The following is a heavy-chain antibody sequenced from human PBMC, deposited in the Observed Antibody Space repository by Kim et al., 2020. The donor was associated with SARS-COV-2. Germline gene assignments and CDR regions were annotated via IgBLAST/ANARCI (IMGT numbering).Heavy chain of an antibody. CDR1: GGSVSSGSYY. D-gene: IGHD3-22*01. CDR2: IYYSGST. V-gene: IGHV4-61*01. J-gene: IGHJ6*02. CDR3: ARVGANYYDSSYGMDV. Sequence: SETLSLTCTVSGGSVSSGSYYWSWIRQPPGKGLEWIGYIYYSGSTNYNPSLKSRVTISVDTSKNQFSLKLSSVTAADTAVYYCARVGANYYDSSYGMDVWGQGTTVTVSS.